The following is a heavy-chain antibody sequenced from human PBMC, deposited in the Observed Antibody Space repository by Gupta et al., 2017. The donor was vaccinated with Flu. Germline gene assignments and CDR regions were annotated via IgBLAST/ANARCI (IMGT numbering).Heavy chain of an antibody. V-gene: IGHV3-15*01. D-gene: IGHD4-4*01. J-gene: IGHJ4*02. CDR3: TTGSLTTLTHAEDH. CDR1: GFNFINAW. CDR2: IKTRINGAEAEA. Sequence: EVQLEQSGGGLVQPGEALTLSCAASGFNFINAWLSWIRQSPGKGLEWVGRIKTRINGAEAEADYAAPVKGRFTISRDDSRNTMYLQMNSLKTEDTAVYYCTTGSLTTLTHAEDHWGQGTLVTASP.